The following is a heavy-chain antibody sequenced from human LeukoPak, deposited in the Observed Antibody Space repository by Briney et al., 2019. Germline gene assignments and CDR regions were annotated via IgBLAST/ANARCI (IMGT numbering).Heavy chain of an antibody. J-gene: IGHJ5*02. D-gene: IGHD3-22*01. Sequence: ASVKVSCKASGGTFSSYAISWVRQAPGQGLEWMGGIIPIFGTANYAQKFQGRVTITADESTSTAYMELSSLRSEYTAVYYCARRGTDSSGYYYNWFDPWGQGTLVTVSS. CDR3: ARRGTDSSGYYYNWFDP. CDR2: IIPIFGTA. V-gene: IGHV1-69*13. CDR1: GGTFSSYA.